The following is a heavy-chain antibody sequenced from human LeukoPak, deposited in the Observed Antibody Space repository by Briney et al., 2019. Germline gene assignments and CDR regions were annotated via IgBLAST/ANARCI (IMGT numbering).Heavy chain of an antibody. D-gene: IGHD5-24*01. Sequence: SETLSLTCGVNGGSFRGYDWSWVRQPPGKGLEWIGEINAGGDTKYNPSLKSRVTMSVDTFRNQFSLTVTSVTAADTAVYYCARGLGWKVATMGLFFVDVWGEGTTVTVSS. CDR2: INAGGDT. CDR1: GGSFRGYD. V-gene: IGHV4-34*01. CDR3: ARGLGWKVATMGLFFVDV. J-gene: IGHJ6*04.